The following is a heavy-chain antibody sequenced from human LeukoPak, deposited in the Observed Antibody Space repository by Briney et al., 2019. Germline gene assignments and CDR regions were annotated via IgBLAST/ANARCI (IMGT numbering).Heavy chain of an antibody. CDR2: INHSGST. CDR1: GYSISSGYY. V-gene: IGHV4-38-2*02. CDR3: AKVRGQRPNYYYMDV. J-gene: IGHJ6*03. Sequence: SSETLSLTCTVSGYSISSGYYWGWIRQPPGKGLEWIGEINHSGSTNYNPSLKSRVTISVDTSKNQFSLKLSSVTAADTAVYYCAKVRGQRPNYYYMDVWGKGTTVTVSS. D-gene: IGHD1-1*01.